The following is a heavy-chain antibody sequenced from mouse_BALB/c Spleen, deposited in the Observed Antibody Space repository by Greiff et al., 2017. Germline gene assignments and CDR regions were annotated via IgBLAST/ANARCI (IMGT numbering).Heavy chain of an antibody. CDR2: IYPGGGYT. Sequence: QVQLQQSGAELVRPGTSVKISCKASGYTFTNYWLGWVKQRPGHGLEWIGDIYPGGGYTNYNEKFKGKATLTADTSSSTAYMQLSSLTSEDSAVYFCARSPVYYGSSYYAMDYWGQGTSVTVSS. D-gene: IGHD1-1*01. J-gene: IGHJ4*01. CDR1: GYTFTNYW. V-gene: IGHV1-63*02. CDR3: ARSPVYYGSSYYAMDY.